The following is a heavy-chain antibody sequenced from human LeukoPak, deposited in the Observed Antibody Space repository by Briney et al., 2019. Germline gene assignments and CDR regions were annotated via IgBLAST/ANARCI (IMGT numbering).Heavy chain of an antibody. CDR3: ARDPSGYFNY. D-gene: IGHD3-22*01. V-gene: IGHV4-59*01. J-gene: IGHJ4*02. CDR1: GGSISSYY. Sequence: SETLSLTCTVSGGSISSYYWSWIRQPPGKGLEWIGYVYNSGSTNYDAALKSRVTISADTSKNQFSLKLGSVTTADTAKYYCARDPSGYFNYWGQGILVTVSS. CDR2: VYNSGST.